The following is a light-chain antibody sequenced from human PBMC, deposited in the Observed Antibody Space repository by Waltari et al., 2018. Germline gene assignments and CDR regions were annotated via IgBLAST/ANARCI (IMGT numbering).Light chain of an antibody. CDR2: DAS. Sequence: EIVMKQSPATLSVSPGERVTLSCRASQTIDISLAWYQQKPGQPPRLLIYDASNRAPGIPTRFSGSGSGTEFTLTISSLQSEDFAVYYCQQYKNWPLTFGQGTRPEIK. CDR3: QQYKNWPLT. V-gene: IGKV3-15*01. CDR1: QTIDIS. J-gene: IGKJ5*01.